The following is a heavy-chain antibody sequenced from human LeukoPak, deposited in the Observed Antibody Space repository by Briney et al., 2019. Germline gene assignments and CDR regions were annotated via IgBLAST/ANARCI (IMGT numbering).Heavy chain of an antibody. J-gene: IGHJ6*03. V-gene: IGHV4-38-2*02. CDR3: ARATGYSSGWTYYYYYYYMDV. CDR1: GYSISSGYY. CDR2: IYHSGST. D-gene: IGHD6-19*01. Sequence: PSETLSLTCTVSGYSISSGYYWGWIRQPPGKGLEWIGSIYHSGSTYYNPSLKSRVTISVDTSKNQFSLKLSSVTAADTAVYYCARATGYSSGWTYYYYYYYMDVWGKGTTVTVSS.